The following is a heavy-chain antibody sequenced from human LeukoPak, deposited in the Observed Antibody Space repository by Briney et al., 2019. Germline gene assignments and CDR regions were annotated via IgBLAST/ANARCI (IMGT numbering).Heavy chain of an antibody. D-gene: IGHD3-10*01. CDR2: VYHSGGT. CDR3: ARTYYYASGSHVDY. V-gene: IGHV4-39*01. J-gene: IGHJ4*02. Sequence: SETLSLTCTVSGGSISNSPYYWGWNRQPPGKALEWVGSVYHSGGTYYNPSLRSRVTISADTSKNQFSLKLTSVAAADTAVYYCARTYYYASGSHVDYWGQGILVTVSS. CDR1: GGSISNSPYY.